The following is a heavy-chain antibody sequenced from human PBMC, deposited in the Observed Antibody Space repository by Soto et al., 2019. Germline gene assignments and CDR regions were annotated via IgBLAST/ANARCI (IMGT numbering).Heavy chain of an antibody. CDR3: ARGVTMVRGVIHTPYFDY. D-gene: IGHD3-10*01. J-gene: IGHJ4*02. V-gene: IGHV4-34*01. CDR2: INHSGST. Sequence: PSETLSLTCAVYGGSFSGYYWTWIRQPPGTGLEWIGEINHSGSTNYNPSLKSRVTISVDTSKNQFSLKLTSVTAADTAVYYCARGVTMVRGVIHTPYFDYWGQGTLVTVSS. CDR1: GGSFSGYY.